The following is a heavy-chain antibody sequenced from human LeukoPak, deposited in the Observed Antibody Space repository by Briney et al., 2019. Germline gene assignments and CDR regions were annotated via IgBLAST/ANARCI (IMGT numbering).Heavy chain of an antibody. J-gene: IGHJ3*02. CDR1: GFTFSSYE. Sequence: PGGSLRLSCAASGFTFSSYEMNWVRQAPGKGLEWVSYISSSGSTIYYADSVKGRFTISRDNAKNSLYLQMNSLRAEDTAVYYCARDRGDIRGDAFDIWGQGTMVTVSS. D-gene: IGHD3-9*01. CDR3: ARDRGDIRGDAFDI. CDR2: ISSSGSTI. V-gene: IGHV3-48*03.